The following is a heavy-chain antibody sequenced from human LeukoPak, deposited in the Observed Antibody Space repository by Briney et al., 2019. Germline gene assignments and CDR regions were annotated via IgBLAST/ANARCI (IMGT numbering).Heavy chain of an antibody. J-gene: IGHJ4*02. D-gene: IGHD4-23*01. CDR3: ARVSPGGNSDY. CDR1: GGSISSYY. Sequence: SETLSLTCTVSGGSISSYYWSWIRQPAGKGLEWIGRIYSSGSTNYNPSLKSRVTTSVDMSRNQFSLKLSSVTAADTAVYYCARVSPGGNSDYLGQGTLVTVSS. V-gene: IGHV4-4*07. CDR2: IYSSGST.